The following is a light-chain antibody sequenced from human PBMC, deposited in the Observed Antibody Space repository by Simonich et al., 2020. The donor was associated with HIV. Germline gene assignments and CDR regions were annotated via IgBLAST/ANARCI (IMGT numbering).Light chain of an antibody. CDR1: SLRSYY. Sequence: SSELTQDPAVSVALGQTVRVTCQGDSLRSYYASWYQQKPGQAPVLVIYGKNKRPSGIPDRFSGPSSGNTASLTITGAQAEDEADYYCNSRDSSGNQVFGGGTKLTVL. V-gene: IGLV3-19*01. CDR2: GKN. CDR3: NSRDSSGNQV. J-gene: IGLJ2*01.